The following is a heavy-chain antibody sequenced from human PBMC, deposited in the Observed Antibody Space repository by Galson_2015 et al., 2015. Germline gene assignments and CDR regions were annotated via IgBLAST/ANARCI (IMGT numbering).Heavy chain of an antibody. CDR2: ISGSGGGT. J-gene: IGHJ4*02. Sequence: SLRLSCAASGFSFSNYALNWVRQAPGKGLEWVSGISGSGGGTYYADSVKGRFTISRDNFKNTLYLQMNSLRADDTAVYYCAKTSAHSWSGGGARYYFAYWGQGTLVAVSS. V-gene: IGHV3-23*01. D-gene: IGHD6-13*01. CDR1: GFSFSNYA. CDR3: AKTSAHSWSGGGARYYFAY.